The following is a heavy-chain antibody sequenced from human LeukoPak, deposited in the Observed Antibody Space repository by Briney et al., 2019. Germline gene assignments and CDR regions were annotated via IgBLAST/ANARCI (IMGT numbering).Heavy chain of an antibody. V-gene: IGHV3-23*01. J-gene: IGHJ5*02. CDR2: ICGRGGNT. Sequence: GGSLRLSCAASGFTLTSYAMSWVRQAPGKGLEWVSLICGRGGNTYYADSVKGRFTISRDNSKNTLYLQMNSLRAEDTAVYYCAKGSLSMRYCSSTSCSGIDPWGQGTLVTVSS. CDR1: GFTLTSYA. D-gene: IGHD2-2*01. CDR3: AKGSLSMRYCSSTSCSGIDP.